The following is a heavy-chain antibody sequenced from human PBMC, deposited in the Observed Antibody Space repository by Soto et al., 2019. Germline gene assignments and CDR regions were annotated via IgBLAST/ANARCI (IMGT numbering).Heavy chain of an antibody. Sequence: ASVKVSCKASGGTFSSYGASWVRQAPGQGLEWMGGIIPIFGTTNYAQNFQGRVTITADEFTSTAYMELSSLRSEDTAVYYCAADFFASFGYDYGMDVWGQGTTVTVSS. J-gene: IGHJ6*02. CDR2: IIPIFGTT. D-gene: IGHD3-3*01. CDR3: AADFFASFGYDYGMDV. CDR1: GGTFSSYG. V-gene: IGHV1-69*13.